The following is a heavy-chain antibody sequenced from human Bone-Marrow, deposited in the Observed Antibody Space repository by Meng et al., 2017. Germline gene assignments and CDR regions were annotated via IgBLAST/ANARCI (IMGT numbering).Heavy chain of an antibody. CDR3: ARVSLQATIAAAGVVWFDP. D-gene: IGHD6-13*01. J-gene: IGHJ5*02. CDR1: GGAISSGYYY. Sequence: QVQLQESGPGLVKPSQTLSLTCTVPGGAISSGYYYWSWIRQPPGKGLEWIGYIHYRGSTYYKPSLKSRLTISVDTSKNQFSLKLSSVTAADTAVYYCARVSLQATIAAAGVVWFDPWGQGTLVTVSS. CDR2: IHYRGST. V-gene: IGHV4-30-4*01.